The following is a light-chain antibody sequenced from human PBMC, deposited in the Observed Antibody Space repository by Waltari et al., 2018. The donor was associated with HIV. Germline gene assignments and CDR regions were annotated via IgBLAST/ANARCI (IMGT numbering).Light chain of an antibody. Sequence: SYELTQPPSVSVSPGQTASITCSGDKLGNKYACWYQQKPGQSPLLVIYQDTKRPSGIPERFSGSTSGNTATLTIGGTQTMDEADYYCQAWDSGTEVFGGGTKLTVL. CDR2: QDT. V-gene: IGLV3-1*01. CDR3: QAWDSGTEV. J-gene: IGLJ2*01. CDR1: KLGNKY.